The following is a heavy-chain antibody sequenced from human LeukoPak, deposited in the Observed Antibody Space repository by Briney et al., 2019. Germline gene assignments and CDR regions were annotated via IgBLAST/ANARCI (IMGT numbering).Heavy chain of an antibody. CDR2: ISSSGSTI. CDR1: GFTFSSYE. V-gene: IGHV3-48*03. J-gene: IGHJ4*02. CDR3: ARDRSQSIAVAGIVDY. D-gene: IGHD6-19*01. Sequence: PGGSLRLSCAASGFTFSSYEMNWVRQAPGKGLEWVSYISSSGSTIYYADSVKGRFTISRDNAKNSLYLQMNSLRAEDTAVYYCARDRSQSIAVAGIVDYWGQGTLVTVSS.